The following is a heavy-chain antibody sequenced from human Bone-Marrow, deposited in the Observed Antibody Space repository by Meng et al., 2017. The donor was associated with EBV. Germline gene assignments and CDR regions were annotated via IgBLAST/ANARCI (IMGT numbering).Heavy chain of an antibody. CDR3: ASESGRGFTPDY. Sequence: QVQLVQSGAEVNKPWSSAMVSCKTSGGTFRSDAVSWVRQAPGQGLEWMGGLIPMSDAPYYSQKFQGRVTITADESTSTHYMDLSSLRSDDTAMYYCASESGRGFTPDYWGQGTLVTVSS. D-gene: IGHD3-10*01. J-gene: IGHJ4*02. CDR2: LIPMSDAP. V-gene: IGHV1-69*01. CDR1: GGTFRSDA.